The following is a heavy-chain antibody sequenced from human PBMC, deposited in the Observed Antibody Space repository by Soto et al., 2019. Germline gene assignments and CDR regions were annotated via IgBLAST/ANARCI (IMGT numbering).Heavy chain of an antibody. J-gene: IGHJ1*01. CDR1: GYSFTGYN. Sequence: VASVKVSCKASGYSFTGYNIHWVRQAPGQGLEWMGWINPNSGGTNYAQKFQGRVTMTRDTSITTAYMELRSDDTAVYYCAREGGGSSKYFHHWGQGTLVTVSS. D-gene: IGHD6-6*01. CDR2: INPNSGGT. CDR3: AREGGGSSKYFHH. V-gene: IGHV1-2*02.